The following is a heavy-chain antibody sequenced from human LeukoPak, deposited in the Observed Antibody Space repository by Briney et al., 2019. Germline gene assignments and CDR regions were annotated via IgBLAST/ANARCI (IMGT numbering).Heavy chain of an antibody. D-gene: IGHD1-26*01. CDR1: GFRFSSYW. J-gene: IGHJ4*02. CDR2: IKEDGNEK. V-gene: IGHV3-7*01. CDR3: ARADWPNCDSESCHRRGFYFDH. Sequence: GGSLRLPCVASGFRFSSYWLTWVRQAPGRGLEWVANIKEDGNEKYYVDSVKGRFTISRDSAKISVFLQMNSLRDEDTAMYYCARADWPNCDSESCHRRGFYFDHWGQGTLVTVSS.